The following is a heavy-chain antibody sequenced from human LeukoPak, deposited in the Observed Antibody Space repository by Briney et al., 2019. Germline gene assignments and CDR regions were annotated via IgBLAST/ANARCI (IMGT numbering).Heavy chain of an antibody. CDR2: IYYSGST. CDR1: GGSISSSSHY. Sequence: SETLSLTCSVSGGSISSSSHYWVWIRQPPGRGLEWIGNIYYSGSTYYSPSLKSRVSMSVDTSKNQFSLKLSSVTAADMAVYYCARPTVTALDAFDIWGQGTMVTVSS. D-gene: IGHD4-17*01. V-gene: IGHV4-39*01. CDR3: ARPTVTALDAFDI. J-gene: IGHJ3*02.